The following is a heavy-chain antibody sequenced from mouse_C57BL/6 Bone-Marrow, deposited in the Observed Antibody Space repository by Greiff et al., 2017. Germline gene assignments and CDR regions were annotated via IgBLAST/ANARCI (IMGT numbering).Heavy chain of an antibody. D-gene: IGHD2-4*01. Sequence: EVQLQQSGAELVRPGASVKLSCTASGFNIKDDYMHWVKQRPEQGLEWIGWIDPENGATEYASKFQGKATITADTSSNTAYLQRRRLTYEDTAVYYCTGYYDYGNAMDYWGQGTSVTVSS. V-gene: IGHV14-4*01. CDR3: TGYYDYGNAMDY. J-gene: IGHJ4*01. CDR2: IDPENGAT. CDR1: GFNIKDDY.